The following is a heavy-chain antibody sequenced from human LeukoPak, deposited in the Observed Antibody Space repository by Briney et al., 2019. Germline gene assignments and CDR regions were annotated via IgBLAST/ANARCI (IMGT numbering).Heavy chain of an antibody. CDR3: ARANFGQLLGLYYYYGMDV. V-gene: IGHV4-59*01. D-gene: IGHD5-24*01. J-gene: IGHJ6*02. CDR1: AGSIGDSY. CDR2: ISYSGST. Sequence: SETLSLTCSVSAGSIGDSYRSWVRQPPGKGLEWIGYISYSGSTNYNPSLKSRVTISVDTSKNQFSLKLNSVTAADTAIYYCARANFGQLLGLYYYYGMDVWGQGTTVTVSS.